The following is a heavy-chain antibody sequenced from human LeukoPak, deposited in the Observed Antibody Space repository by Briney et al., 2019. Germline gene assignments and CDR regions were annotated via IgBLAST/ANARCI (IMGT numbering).Heavy chain of an antibody. J-gene: IGHJ3*02. D-gene: IGHD6-13*01. CDR1: GFTFSSYW. CDR2: IKQDGSEK. V-gene: IGHV3-7*01. CDR3: ARLYSSSWLRYDAFDI. Sequence: GGSLRLSCAASGFTFSSYWMSWVRQAPGKGLEWVANIKQDGSEKYYVDSVKGRFTISRDNAKNSLYLQMNSLRAEDTAVYYCARLYSSSWLRYDAFDIWGQGTMVTVSS.